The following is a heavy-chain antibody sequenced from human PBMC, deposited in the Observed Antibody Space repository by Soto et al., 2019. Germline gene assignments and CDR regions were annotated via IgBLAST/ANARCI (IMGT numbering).Heavy chain of an antibody. CDR2: ISSSTSHT. CDR1: GFTFSDYY. J-gene: IGHJ4*02. CDR3: ARGRGAAADYFDF. V-gene: IGHV3-11*05. D-gene: IGHD6-13*01. Sequence: GGSLRLSCAVSGFTFSDYYMTWIRQAPGTGLEWVSYISSSTSHTNYADSVKGRFTISRDNAKNSLFLQMNSLRAEDTAVYYCARGRGAAADYFDFWRQGTLVTVSS.